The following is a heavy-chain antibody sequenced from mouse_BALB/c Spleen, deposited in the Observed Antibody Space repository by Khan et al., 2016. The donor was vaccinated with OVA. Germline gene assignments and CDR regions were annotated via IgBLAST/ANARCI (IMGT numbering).Heavy chain of an antibody. CDR2: ISNRGSTT. J-gene: IGHJ3*01. Sequence: EVELVESGGGLVQPGGSLKLSCATSGFTFSDYYMYWVRQTPEKRLEWVAYISNRGSTTYYPDTLRGRFTISRDNAKNTLYLQMSCLKSEDTAVYYCTREGDDGGLAYWGQGTLVTVSA. V-gene: IGHV5-12*02. D-gene: IGHD2-3*01. CDR1: GFTFSDYY. CDR3: TREGDDGGLAY.